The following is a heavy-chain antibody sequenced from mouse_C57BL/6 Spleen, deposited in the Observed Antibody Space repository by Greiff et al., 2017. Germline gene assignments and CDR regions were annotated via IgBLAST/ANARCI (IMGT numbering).Heavy chain of an antibody. CDR1: GYTFTSYW. J-gene: IGHJ4*01. D-gene: IGHD1-1*01. Sequence: QVQLQQPGAELVKPGASVKLSCKASGYTFTSYWMHWVKQRPGQGLEWIGMIHPNSGSTNYNEKFKSKATLTVDRSSSTAYMQLSSLTSEDSAVYYCAKQIITTVVARAMDDWGQGASVTVAS. CDR2: IHPNSGST. V-gene: IGHV1-64*01. CDR3: AKQIITTVVARAMDD.